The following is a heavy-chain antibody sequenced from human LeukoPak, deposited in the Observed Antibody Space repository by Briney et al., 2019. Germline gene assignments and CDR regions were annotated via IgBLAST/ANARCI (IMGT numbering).Heavy chain of an antibody. V-gene: IGHV3-72*01. CDR1: GFGFSDHY. CDR2: TRNKANSYTT. Sequence: GGSLRLSCAASGFGFSDHYMDWVRQAPGKGLEWVGRTRNKANSYTTEYAASVKGRFTISRDDSKNSLFLQMNSLKTKDTAVYYCTRVVYYYYMDVWGKGTTVTVSS. J-gene: IGHJ6*03. CDR3: TRVVYYYYMDV.